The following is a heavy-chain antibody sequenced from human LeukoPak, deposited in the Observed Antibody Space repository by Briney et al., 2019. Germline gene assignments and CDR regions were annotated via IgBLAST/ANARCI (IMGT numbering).Heavy chain of an antibody. CDR3: ARVKAAAGTSWYYMDV. V-gene: IGHV4-59*01. CDR2: IYYSGST. D-gene: IGHD6-13*01. J-gene: IGHJ6*03. Sequence: SETLSLTCTVSGGSISSYYWSCIRQPPGKGLVWIGYIYYSGSTNYNAYLKSRGLISVATAKNQFSLKLSSVTAADTAVYYCARVKAAAGTSWYYMDVWGKGTTVTVSS. CDR1: GGSISSYY.